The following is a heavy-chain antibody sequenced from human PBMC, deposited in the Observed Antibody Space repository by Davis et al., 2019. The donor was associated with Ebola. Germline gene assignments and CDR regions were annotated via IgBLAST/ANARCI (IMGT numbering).Heavy chain of an antibody. CDR2: IYSGGST. D-gene: IGHD2-15*01. J-gene: IGHJ4*02. CDR3: AQGWSRYYFDY. Sequence: GESLKISCAASGFTFSNAWMNWVRQAPGKGLEWVSVIYSGGSTYYADSVKGRFTISRHNSKNTLYLQMNSLRAEDTAVYYCAQGWSRYYFDYWGQGTLVTVSS. V-gene: IGHV3-53*04. CDR1: GFTFSNAW.